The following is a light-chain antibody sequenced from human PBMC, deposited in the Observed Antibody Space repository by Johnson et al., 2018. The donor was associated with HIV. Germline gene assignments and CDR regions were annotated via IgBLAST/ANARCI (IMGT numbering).Light chain of an antibody. CDR2: ESN. J-gene: IGLJ1*01. V-gene: IGLV1-51*02. CDR1: SSNIGNNY. Sequence: QSVLTQPPSVSAAPGQKVTISCSGSSSNIGNNYVSWYQQLPGTAPTLLIYESNKRPSGIPDRFSGSKSGTSATLGITGLQTGDEADYYCGTWDSSLRVGFFGTVSKVTGL. CDR3: GTWDSSLRVGF.